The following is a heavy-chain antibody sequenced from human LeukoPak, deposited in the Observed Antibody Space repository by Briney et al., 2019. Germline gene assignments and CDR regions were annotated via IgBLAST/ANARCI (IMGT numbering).Heavy chain of an antibody. CDR3: ARSGGSGSPLDY. V-gene: IGHV4-59*01. D-gene: IGHD3-10*01. CDR1: GGSISTYY. J-gene: IGHJ4*02. Sequence: SETLSLTCTVSGGSISTYYWSWIRQPPGKRLEWIGYIYYTGSSNYNPSLKSRVSMAVATSKNQFSLKLSSVTAADTAVYFCARSGGSGSPLDYWGQGTLVTVSS. CDR2: IYYTGSS.